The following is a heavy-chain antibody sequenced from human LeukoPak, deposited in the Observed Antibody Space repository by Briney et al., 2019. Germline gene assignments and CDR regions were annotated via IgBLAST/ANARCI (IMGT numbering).Heavy chain of an antibody. D-gene: IGHD3-22*01. J-gene: IGHJ5*02. CDR2: IIPIFGTA. Sequence: SVKVSCKASGGTFSSYAISWVRQARGQGLEWMGGIIPIFGTANYAQKFQGRVTITTDESTSTAYMELSSLRSEDTAVYYCARTDPPYYYDSVNWFDPWGQGTLVTVSS. CDR1: GGTFSSYA. V-gene: IGHV1-69*05. CDR3: ARTDPPYYYDSVNWFDP.